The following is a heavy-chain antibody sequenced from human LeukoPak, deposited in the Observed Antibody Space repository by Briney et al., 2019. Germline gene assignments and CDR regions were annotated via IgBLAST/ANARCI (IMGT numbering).Heavy chain of an antibody. CDR1: GYTFINYG. CDR2: ISAYNGNT. CDR3: ARDLDQYNGRFGGFGHDF. V-gene: IGHV1-18*01. Sequence: GASVKVSCKASGYTFINYGINWVRQAPGQGLEWMGWISAYNGNTNYAQSLQGRVTMTTDTSTSTVYMEMRSLTSGDTAVYYCARDLDQYNGRFGGFGHDFWGQGTLVTVSS. D-gene: IGHD3-10*01. J-gene: IGHJ4*02.